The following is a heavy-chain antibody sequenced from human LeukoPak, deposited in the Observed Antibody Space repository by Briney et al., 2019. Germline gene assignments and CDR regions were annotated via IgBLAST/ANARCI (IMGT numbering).Heavy chain of an antibody. CDR3: AKRQSPKSYYYYYYMDV. CDR2: IKQDGTEK. CDR1: GFTFSSYW. V-gene: IGHV3-7*03. Sequence: GGSPRLSCAASGFTFSSYWMSWVRQAPGKGLEWVANIKQDGTEKYYVDSVKGRFTISRDNSKNTLYLQMNSLRAEDTAVYYCAKRQSPKSYYYYYYMDVWGKGTTVTVSS. J-gene: IGHJ6*03.